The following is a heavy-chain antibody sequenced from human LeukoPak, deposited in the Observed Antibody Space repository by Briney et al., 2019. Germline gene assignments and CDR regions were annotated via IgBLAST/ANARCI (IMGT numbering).Heavy chain of an antibody. CDR1: GFTFSSYS. CDR2: ISSSSSYI. Sequence: PGGSLRLSCAASGFTFSSYSMNWVRQAPGKGREWGSSISSSSSYIYYADSVKGRFTISRDNTKNSLYLQMNSLRAEDTAVYYCARLYSSGYDYWGQGTLVTVSS. V-gene: IGHV3-21*01. D-gene: IGHD6-19*01. CDR3: ARLYSSGYDY. J-gene: IGHJ4*02.